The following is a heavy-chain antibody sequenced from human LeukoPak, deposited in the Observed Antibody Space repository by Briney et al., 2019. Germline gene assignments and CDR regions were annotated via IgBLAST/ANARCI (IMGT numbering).Heavy chain of an antibody. CDR2: ISGSGGST. V-gene: IGHV3-23*01. CDR3: AKDRRRGAVAEFDY. Sequence: GGSLRLSCAASGFTVSSNYMSWVRQAPGKGLEWVSAISGSGGSTYYADSVKGRFTISRDNSKNTLYLQMNSLRAEDTAVYYCAKDRRRGAVAEFDYWGQGTLVTVSS. D-gene: IGHD6-19*01. CDR1: GFTVSSNY. J-gene: IGHJ4*02.